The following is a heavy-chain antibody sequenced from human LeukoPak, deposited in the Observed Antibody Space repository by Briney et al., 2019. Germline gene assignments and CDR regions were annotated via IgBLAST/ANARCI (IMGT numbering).Heavy chain of an antibody. CDR2: INPNSGGT. Sequence: GASVKVSRKASGYTFTGYYMHWVRQAPGQGLEWMGRINPNSGGTNYAQKFQGRVTMTRDTSISTAYMELSRLRSDDTAVYYCARQMTTVTTSPLGYWGQGTLVTVSS. V-gene: IGHV1-2*06. CDR1: GYTFTGYY. D-gene: IGHD4-17*01. J-gene: IGHJ4*02. CDR3: ARQMTTVTTSPLGY.